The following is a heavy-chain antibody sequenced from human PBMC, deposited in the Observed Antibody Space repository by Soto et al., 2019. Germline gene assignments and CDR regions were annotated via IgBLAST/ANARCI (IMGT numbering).Heavy chain of an antibody. J-gene: IGHJ6*02. CDR2: ISGTGGGT. V-gene: IGHV3-23*01. Sequence: EVHLLESGGGLVQPGGSLRLSCAASGFTFSNYAMTWVRQAPGKGLEWVSVISGTGGGTNNADSAKGRFTASRDNSKNTLYLQMNSLRDEETAIYYCATRAFYGSGSPNSYGMDDWGQGTAVTVSS. CDR3: ATRAFYGSGSPNSYGMDD. D-gene: IGHD3-10*01. CDR1: GFTFSNYA.